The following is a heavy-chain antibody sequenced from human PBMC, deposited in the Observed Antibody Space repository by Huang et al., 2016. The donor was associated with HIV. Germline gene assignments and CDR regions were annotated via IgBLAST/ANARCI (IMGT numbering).Heavy chain of an antibody. CDR1: GGPFNNYY. Sequence: QVQLQQWGAGVLKPSETLSLTCAVYGGPFNNYYWSCVRQLTGMRLEWIGEIIHSGGPNDHPSRKSIVSMAIAPSNKQFPLRLTSGPDADTAVYYCARVPTPSYYDFWSISPSHEDVYYYNMDVWGQGTTVIVSS. CDR3: ARVPTPSYYDFWSISPSHEDVYYYNMDV. J-gene: IGHJ6*02. CDR2: IIHSGGP. V-gene: IGHV4-34*02. D-gene: IGHD3-3*01.